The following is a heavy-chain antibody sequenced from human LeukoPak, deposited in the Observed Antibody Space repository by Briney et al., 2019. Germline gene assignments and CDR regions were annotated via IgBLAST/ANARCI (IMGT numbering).Heavy chain of an antibody. D-gene: IGHD3-3*01. CDR1: GYTFTSHD. CDR2: MNPNSGNT. V-gene: IGHV1-8*01. J-gene: IGHJ3*02. Sequence: GASVKVSCKASGYTFTSHDINWVRQATGQGLEWMGWMNPNSGNTGYAQKFQGRVTMTRNTSISTAYMELSSLRSEDTAVYYCARVKYYDFWSGYKNDTFDIWGQGTMVTVSS. CDR3: ARVKYYDFWSGYKNDTFDI.